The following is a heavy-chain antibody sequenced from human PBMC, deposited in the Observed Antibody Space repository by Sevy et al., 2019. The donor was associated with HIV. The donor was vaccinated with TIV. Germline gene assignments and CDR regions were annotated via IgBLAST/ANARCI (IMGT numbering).Heavy chain of an antibody. CDR2: INHSGST. D-gene: IGHD2-2*01. CDR1: GGSFSGYY. J-gene: IGHJ6*02. CDR3: ARVNGLDIVVVPAPRYFYYYGMDV. V-gene: IGHV4-34*01. Sequence: SETLSLTCAVYGGSFSGYYWSWIRQPPGKGLEWIGEINHSGSTNYNPSLKSRVTISVDTSKNQFSLKLSSVTAADTAGYYCARVNGLDIVVVPAPRYFYYYGMDVWGQGTTVTVSS.